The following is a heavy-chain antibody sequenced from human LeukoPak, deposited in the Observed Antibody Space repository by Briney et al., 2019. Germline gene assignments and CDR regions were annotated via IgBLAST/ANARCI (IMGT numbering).Heavy chain of an antibody. V-gene: IGHV3-21*04. Sequence: GESLRLSCAASGFTFSTYNMNWVRQAPGKGLEWVSSITSSSSYIYYADSVKGRFTISRDNAKNSLYLQMNSLRAEDTAVYYCAKSGLNRFDYWGQGTLVTVSS. CDR3: AKSGLNRFDY. J-gene: IGHJ4*02. CDR2: ITSSSSYI. D-gene: IGHD2-15*01. CDR1: GFTFSTYN.